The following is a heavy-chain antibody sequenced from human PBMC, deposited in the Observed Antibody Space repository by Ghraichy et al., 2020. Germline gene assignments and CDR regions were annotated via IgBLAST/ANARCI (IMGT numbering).Heavy chain of an antibody. D-gene: IGHD2-2*01. CDR3: ARDGGIYQPHYYFDY. V-gene: IGHV3-33*01. CDR1: GFTFSSYG. J-gene: IGHJ4*02. Sequence: GGSLRLSCAASGFTFSSYGMHWVRQAPGKGLEWVAVIWYDGSNKYYADSVKGRFTISRDNSKNTLYLQMNSLRAEDTAVYYCARDGGIYQPHYYFDYWGQGTLVTVSS. CDR2: IWYDGSNK.